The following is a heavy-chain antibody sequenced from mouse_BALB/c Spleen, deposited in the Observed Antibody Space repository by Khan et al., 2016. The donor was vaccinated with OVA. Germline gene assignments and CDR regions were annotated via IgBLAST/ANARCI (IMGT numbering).Heavy chain of an antibody. Sequence: VQLKQSGPGLVAPSQSLSITCTISGFSLTNYGVHWLRQPPGRGLEWLVVIWSDGSTTYNSALKSRLSISKDNSKSHVFLKMNSLQTDDTAVYYGARQPYYHYNIMDYWGQGTSVTVSS. CDR3: ARQPYYHYNIMDY. CDR1: GFSLTNYG. J-gene: IGHJ4*01. V-gene: IGHV2-6-1*01. CDR2: IWSDGST. D-gene: IGHD2-10*01.